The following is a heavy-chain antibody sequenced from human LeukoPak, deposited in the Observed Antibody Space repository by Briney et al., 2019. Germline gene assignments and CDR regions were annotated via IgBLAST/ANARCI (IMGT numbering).Heavy chain of an antibody. V-gene: IGHV1-8*02. J-gene: IGHJ6*02. D-gene: IGHD1-1*01. CDR1: GYTFTSYG. Sequence: GASVKVSCKASGYTFTSYGINWVRQATGQGLEWMGWMNPNSGNTGYAQKFQGRVTMTRNTSISTAYMELSSLRSEDTAVYYCARGRGTGVYYYYYGMDVWGQGTTVTVSS. CDR3: ARGRGTGVYYYYYGMDV. CDR2: MNPNSGNT.